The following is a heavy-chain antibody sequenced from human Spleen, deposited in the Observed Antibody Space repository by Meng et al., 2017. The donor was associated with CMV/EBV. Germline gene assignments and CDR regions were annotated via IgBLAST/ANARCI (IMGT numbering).Heavy chain of an antibody. CDR3: ARDDAGTPINWFDP. CDR2: IYYSGST. CDR1: GGAISSGDYS. Sequence: GGAISSGDYSWRWIRQPPGKGLEWIGNIYYSGSTYYNPSLKSRVTISVDTSKNQFSLKLSSVTAADTAVYYCARDDAGTPINWFDPWGQGTLVTVSS. J-gene: IGHJ5*02. V-gene: IGHV4-39*07. D-gene: IGHD6-13*01.